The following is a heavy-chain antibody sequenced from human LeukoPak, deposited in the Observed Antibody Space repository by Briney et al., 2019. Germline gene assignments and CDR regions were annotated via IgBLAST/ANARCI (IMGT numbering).Heavy chain of an antibody. CDR1: GGSFSGYY. V-gene: IGHV4-34*01. Sequence: KASETLSLTCAVYGGSFSGYYWSWIRQPPGKGLEWIGEINHSGSTNYNPSLKSRVTISVDTSKNQFSLKLSSVTAADTAVYYCAREEHYDKKYGMDVWGQGTTVTVSS. J-gene: IGHJ6*02. CDR2: INHSGST. CDR3: AREEHYDKKYGMDV. D-gene: IGHD3-9*01.